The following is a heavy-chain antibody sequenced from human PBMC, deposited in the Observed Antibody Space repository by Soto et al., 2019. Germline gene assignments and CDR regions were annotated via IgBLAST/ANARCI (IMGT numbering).Heavy chain of an antibody. V-gene: IGHV1-18*01. Sequence: QVQLVQSGAEVKKPGASVKVSCKASGYSFTSHGISWVRQAPGQGLEWMGWISANSGDTNYAQKLQGRVTVTTDTYTTTACRELTSLRSEDTAAYYCASMVRGSNIDYDHDVDVCGEGTTINVSS. CDR1: GYSFTSHG. J-gene: IGHJ6*03. CDR3: ASMVRGSNIDYDHDVDV. D-gene: IGHD3-10*01. CDR2: ISANSGDT.